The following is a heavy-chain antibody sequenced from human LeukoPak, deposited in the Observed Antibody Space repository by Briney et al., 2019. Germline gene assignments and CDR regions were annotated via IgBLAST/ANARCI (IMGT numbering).Heavy chain of an antibody. V-gene: IGHV3-11*06. CDR3: ARDPLGQWLVQSYYFDY. CDR2: ISSSSSYT. D-gene: IGHD6-19*01. J-gene: IGHJ4*02. Sequence: PGGSLRLSCAASGFTFSDYYMSWIRQAPGKGLEWVSYISSSSSYTNYADSVKGRFTISRDNAKNSLYLQMNSLRAEDTAVYYCARDPLGQWLVQSYYFDYWGQETLVTVSS. CDR1: GFTFSDYY.